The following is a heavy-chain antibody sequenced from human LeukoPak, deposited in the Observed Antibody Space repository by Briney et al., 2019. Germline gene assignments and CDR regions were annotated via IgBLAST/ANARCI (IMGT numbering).Heavy chain of an antibody. J-gene: IGHJ4*02. CDR3: ARHQYNYGAWFFDY. V-gene: IGHV4-59*08. CDR2: IYDSGX. D-gene: IGHD5-18*01. CDR1: GGSITSYY. Sequence: SETLSLTCTVSGGSITSYYWSWTRQPPGKGLEXXXYIYDSGXYYNPSLKSRVTISIDTSKNQFSLNLNSVTAADTAVYYCARHQYNYGAWFFDYWGQGTLVTVSS.